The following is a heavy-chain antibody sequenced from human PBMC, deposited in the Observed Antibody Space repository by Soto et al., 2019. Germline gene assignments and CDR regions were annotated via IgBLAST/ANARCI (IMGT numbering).Heavy chain of an antibody. D-gene: IGHD3-16*02. CDR1: GYTFTSYG. J-gene: IGHJ6*02. CDR3: ARVRENYDYVWGSYRHFFGMDV. CDR2: ISAYNGNT. Sequence: GASVKVSCKASGYTFTSYGISWVRQAPGQGLEWMGWISAYNGNTNYAQKLQGRVTMTTDTSTSTAYMELRSLRSDDTAVYYCARVRENYDYVWGSYRHFFGMDVWGQGTTVTVSS. V-gene: IGHV1-18*01.